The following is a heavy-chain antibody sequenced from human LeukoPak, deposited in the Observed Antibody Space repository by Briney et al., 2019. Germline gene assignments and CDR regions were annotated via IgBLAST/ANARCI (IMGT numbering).Heavy chain of an antibody. V-gene: IGHV1-46*01. D-gene: IGHD3-9*01. Sequence: GASVKVSCKASGYSFTNYYMHWVRQAPGQGLEWMGTINPRDGSTTYTQKFQGRVTVTRDTSTSTVYMDLSSLRSEDTAVYYCATSTGYDVLTGYQEDHYYFDYWGHGTLVTVSS. CDR1: GYSFTNYY. CDR3: ATSTGYDVLTGYQEDHYYFDY. CDR2: INPRDGST. J-gene: IGHJ4*01.